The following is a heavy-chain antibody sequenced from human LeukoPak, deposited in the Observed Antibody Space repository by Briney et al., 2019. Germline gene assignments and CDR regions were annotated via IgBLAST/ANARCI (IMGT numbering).Heavy chain of an antibody. CDR1: GGSISSYY. D-gene: IGHD7-27*01. J-gene: IGHJ4*02. V-gene: IGHV4-59*01. CDR2: IYYSGST. CDR3: ASPGPTGDFDY. Sequence: SETLSLTCTVSGGSISSYYWSWIRQPPGKGLEWIGYIYYSGSTNYNPSLKSRVTISVDTSKNQFSLKLSSVTAADTAVYYCASPGPTGDFDYWGQGTLVTVSS.